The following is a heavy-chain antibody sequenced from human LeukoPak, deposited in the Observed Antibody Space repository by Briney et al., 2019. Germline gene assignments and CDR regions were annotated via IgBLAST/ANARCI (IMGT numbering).Heavy chain of an antibody. D-gene: IGHD3-3*01. J-gene: IGHJ6*02. V-gene: IGHV1-18*01. CDR1: GGTFTSYG. Sequence: ASVTVSCTASGGTFTSYGISWVRQAPGQGLEWMGWISAYNGNTNYAQKLQGRVTMTTDTSTSTAYMELRSLRSDDTAVYYCAXDRFWSGYPRNTXYYYGMDVWGQGTTVTVSS. CDR3: AXDRFWSGYPRNTXYYYGMDV. CDR2: ISAYNGNT.